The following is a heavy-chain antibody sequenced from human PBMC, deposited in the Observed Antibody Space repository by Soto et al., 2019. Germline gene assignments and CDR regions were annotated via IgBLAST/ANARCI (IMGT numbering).Heavy chain of an antibody. D-gene: IGHD6-13*01. CDR1: GYTFTSYG. CDR2: ISAYNGNT. CDR3: ARVVAAAGRSWFDP. Sequence: GASVKVSCKASGYTFTSYGISWVRQAPGQGLEWMGWISAYNGNTNYAQKLQGRVTMTTDTSTSTAYMELRSLRPDDTAVYYCARVVAAAGRSWFDPWGQGTLVTVSS. J-gene: IGHJ5*02. V-gene: IGHV1-18*04.